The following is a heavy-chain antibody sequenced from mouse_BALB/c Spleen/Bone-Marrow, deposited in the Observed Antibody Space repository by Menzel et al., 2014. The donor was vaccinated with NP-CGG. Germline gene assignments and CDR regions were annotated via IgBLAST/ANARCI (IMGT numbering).Heavy chain of an antibody. V-gene: IGHV14-4*02. Sequence: VQLQQSAAVLVRSGASVLFSCTASGFKIKDSYLHWVKQRPEQGPEWIGWIDPENGDTEYATKFQGTVTMTADTSSNTAYLQLSSLTSEDAAVYYCNAPIYYDYACFAYWGQGTLVTVSA. J-gene: IGHJ3*01. D-gene: IGHD2-4*01. CDR2: IDPENGDT. CDR1: GFKIKDSY. CDR3: NAPIYYDYACFAY.